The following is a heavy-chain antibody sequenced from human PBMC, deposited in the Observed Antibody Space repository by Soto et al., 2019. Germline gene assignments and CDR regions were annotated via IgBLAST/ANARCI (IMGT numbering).Heavy chain of an antibody. CDR3: AREGYYDSSGYTNFDY. V-gene: IGHV1-18*01. CDR1: GYTFTSYG. CDR2: ISAYNGNT. J-gene: IGHJ4*02. Sequence: GASVKVSCKASGYTFTSYGISWVRQAPGQGLEWMGWISAYNGNTNYAQKLQGRVTMTTDTSTSTAYMELRSLRSDDTAVYYCAREGYYDSSGYTNFDYWGQGTLVTVSS. D-gene: IGHD3-22*01.